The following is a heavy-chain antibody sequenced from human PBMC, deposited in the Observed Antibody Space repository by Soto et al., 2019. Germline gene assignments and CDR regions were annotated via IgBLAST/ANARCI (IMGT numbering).Heavy chain of an antibody. CDR1: TNTFSSYA. CDR3: ARVNRDDYGDFCLDS. D-gene: IGHD4-17*01. CDR2: ISGTGGAT. V-gene: IGHV3-23*01. J-gene: IGHJ4*02. Sequence: GGSLRLSCVASTNTFSSYAMTWVRLAPGKGLEWVSAISGTGGATTYTDSVKGRFTISRDNPRNTLSLQMNSLRAEDTAVYYCARVNRDDYGDFCLDSWGQGTLVTVSS.